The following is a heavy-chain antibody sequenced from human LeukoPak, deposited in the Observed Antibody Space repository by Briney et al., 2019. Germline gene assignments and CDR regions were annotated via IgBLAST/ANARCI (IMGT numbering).Heavy chain of an antibody. D-gene: IGHD2-2*01. V-gene: IGHV3-11*01. J-gene: IGHJ3*02. Sequence: PGGSLRLSCAASGFTFSDYYMSWIRQAPGKGLEWVSYISSSGSNTRYADSVKGRFTISRDNAKNSLFLQMNSLRAEDTAVYYCARDDSRVVVVPAAIEGDDAFDIWGQGTMVTVSS. CDR1: GFTFSDYY. CDR3: ARDDSRVVVVPAAIEGDDAFDI. CDR2: ISSSGSNT.